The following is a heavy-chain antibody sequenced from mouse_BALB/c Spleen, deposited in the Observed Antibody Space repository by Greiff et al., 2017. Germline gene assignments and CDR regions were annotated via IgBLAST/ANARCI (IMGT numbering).Heavy chain of an antibody. D-gene: IGHD2-14*01. J-gene: IGHJ3*01. V-gene: IGHV7-1*02. CDR1: GFTFSDFY. Sequence: EVKLVESGGGLVQPGGSLRLSCATSGFTFSDFYMEWVRQPPGKRLEWIAASRNKANDYTTEYSASVKGRFIVSRDTSQSILYLQMNALRAEDTAIYYCARAYYRYEAWFAYWGQGTLVTVAA. CDR2: SRNKANDYTT. CDR3: ARAYYRYEAWFAY.